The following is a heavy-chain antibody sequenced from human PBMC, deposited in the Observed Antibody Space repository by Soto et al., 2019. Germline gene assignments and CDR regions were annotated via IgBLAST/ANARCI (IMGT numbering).Heavy chain of an antibody. CDR3: ARSSSGWYALSSHDYYGMDV. Sequence: GGSLRLSCAASGFTFSSYAMHWVRQAPGKGLEYVSAISSNGGSTYYADSVKGRFTISRDNSKNTLYLQMGSLRAEDMAVYYCARSSSGWYALSSHDYYGMDVWGQGTTVTVSS. CDR1: GFTFSSYA. J-gene: IGHJ6*02. CDR2: ISSNGGST. D-gene: IGHD6-19*01. V-gene: IGHV3-64*02.